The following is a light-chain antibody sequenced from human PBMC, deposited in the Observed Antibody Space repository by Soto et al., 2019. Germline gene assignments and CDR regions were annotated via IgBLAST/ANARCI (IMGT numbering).Light chain of an antibody. Sequence: QSALTQPPSASGSPGQSVTISCTGTSSDVGGYKYVSWYQQYPGKAPKLMIYAVNKRPSGVPDRFSGSKSGNTASLTVSGFQAEDEADYYCSSYAGSNNYVFGTGAKLTVL. CDR3: SSYAGSNNYV. CDR1: SSDVGGYKY. J-gene: IGLJ1*01. V-gene: IGLV2-8*01. CDR2: AVN.